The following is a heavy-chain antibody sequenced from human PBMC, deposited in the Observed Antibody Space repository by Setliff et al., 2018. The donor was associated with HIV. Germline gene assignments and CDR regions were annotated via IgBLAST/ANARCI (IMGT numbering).Heavy chain of an antibody. Sequence: SETLSLTCTVSGGSMSSSGPGYYWGWVRQTPGGGLEWIGSVYYRGRTYYNPSLKSRVTISVDTSKNQLSLRLTSMAAADTAMYYCVRSQPDTIFGVVTFDCWGQGKMVTVSS. D-gene: IGHD3-3*01. CDR3: VRSQPDTIFGVVTFDC. CDR1: GGSMSSSGPGYY. J-gene: IGHJ4*02. CDR2: VYYRGRT. V-gene: IGHV4-39*01.